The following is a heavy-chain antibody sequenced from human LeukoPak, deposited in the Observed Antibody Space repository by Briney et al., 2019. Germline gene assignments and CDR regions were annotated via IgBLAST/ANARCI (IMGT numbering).Heavy chain of an antibody. CDR3: ASSYLKH. V-gene: IGHV3-7*01. J-gene: IGHJ1*01. CDR1: GFAFSTNW. Sequence: GGSLRLSCVASGFAFSTNWMSWVRQAPGEGLEWVANIGQGGSHVNYADSVKGRFSISRDNARNSLFLQLNNLRDEDTAVYYCASSYLKHWGQGTLVTVSS. CDR2: IGQGGSHV.